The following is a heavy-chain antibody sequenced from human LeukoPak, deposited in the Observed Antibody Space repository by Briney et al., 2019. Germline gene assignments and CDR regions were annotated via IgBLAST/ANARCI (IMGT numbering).Heavy chain of an antibody. D-gene: IGHD3-10*01. CDR1: GYTFTSFG. CDR3: ARAGYYGSGRHDAFDI. CDR2: ISAYNGNT. Sequence: ASVKVSCRAFGYTFTSFGISWVRQAPGQGLEWMGWISAYNGNTNYAQKLQGRVAMTTDTSTSTAYMELRSLRSEDTAVYYCARAGYYGSGRHDAFDIWGQGTMVTVSS. J-gene: IGHJ3*02. V-gene: IGHV1-18*01.